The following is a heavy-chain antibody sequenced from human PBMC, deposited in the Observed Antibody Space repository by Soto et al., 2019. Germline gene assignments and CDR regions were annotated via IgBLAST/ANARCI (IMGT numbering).Heavy chain of an antibody. J-gene: IGHJ4*02. CDR1: GNTFTSYD. D-gene: IGHD3-10*01. CDR3: ARGRASGSYYLLDY. CDR2: INPNSGNI. Sequence: ASLKVSCKASGNTFTSYDINWVRQATGHGLEWMGWINPNSGNIGYAQKFQGRVTMTRDTAIRTAYMEVSRLRSDDTAVYYCARGRASGSYYLLDYWGQGTLVTVSS. V-gene: IGHV1-8*01.